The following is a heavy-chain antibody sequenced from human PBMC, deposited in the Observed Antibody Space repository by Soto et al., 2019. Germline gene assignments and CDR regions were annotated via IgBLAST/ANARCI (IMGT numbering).Heavy chain of an antibody. Sequence: EVHVVESGGGLVQPGGSLRLSCAASGFTFSDYYMDWVRQAPGKGLEWVGRARGKALSYSTEYASSVKGRFTISRDDSHNPMYLQMNSLKTEGTVVYYCARAPQSGNDFHFWGQGTTVTVSS. J-gene: IGHJ6*02. CDR1: GFTFSDYY. V-gene: IGHV3-72*01. D-gene: IGHD3-3*01. CDR3: ARAPQSGNDFHF. CDR2: ARGKALSYST.